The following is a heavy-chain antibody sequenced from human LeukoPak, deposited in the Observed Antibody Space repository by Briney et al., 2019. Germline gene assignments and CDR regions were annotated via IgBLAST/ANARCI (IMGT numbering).Heavy chain of an antibody. V-gene: IGHV3-74*03. D-gene: IGHD2-15*01. CDR1: GFTFSNYF. Sequence: GGSLRLSCAASGFTFSNYFMHWVRQAPGKGLVWVSRISGDGTTTMYADSVKGRFTISRDNAKNTLYLQMNSLRDGDTATYYCARRVDATRWFDPWGQGTLVAVSS. J-gene: IGHJ5*02. CDR3: ARRVDATRWFDP. CDR2: ISGDGTTT.